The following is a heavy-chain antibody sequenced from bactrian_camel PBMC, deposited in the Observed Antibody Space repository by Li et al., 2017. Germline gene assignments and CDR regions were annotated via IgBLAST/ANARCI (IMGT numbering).Heavy chain of an antibody. Sequence: DVQLVESGGGLVQPGGSLRLSCAASGFTFSNYAMTWVRQAPGKGLEWVSGINSRTDGTTVYAESVKGRFTTSIDNAKNTLYLQMNSLKTEDTAVYYCAADHYGQGTQVTVS. J-gene: IGHJ4*01. D-gene: IGHD2*01. V-gene: IGHV3S42*01. CDR1: GFTFSNYA. CDR2: INSRTDGTT.